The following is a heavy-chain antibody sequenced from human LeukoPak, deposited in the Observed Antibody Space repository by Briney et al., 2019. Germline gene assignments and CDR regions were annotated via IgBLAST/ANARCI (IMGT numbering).Heavy chain of an antibody. CDR1: GFTFSTYS. CDR2: ISSSSGII. CDR3: ATEGGPTAPDPYYYYMDV. D-gene: IGHD1-26*01. V-gene: IGHV3-48*01. J-gene: IGHJ6*03. Sequence: GGSLRLSXAASGFTFSTYSMNWVRQAPGKGLEWVSYISSSSGIIYYADSVKGRFTISRDNAKSSLYLQMNSLRAEDTAVYYCATEGGPTAPDPYYYYMDVWGKGTTVTVSS.